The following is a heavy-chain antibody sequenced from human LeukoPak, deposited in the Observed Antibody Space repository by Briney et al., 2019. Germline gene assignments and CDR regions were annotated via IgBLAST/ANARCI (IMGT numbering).Heavy chain of an antibody. D-gene: IGHD2-8*02. CDR1: GFTFSSYA. V-gene: IGHV3-30-3*01. CDR2: ISYDGSNK. CDR3: AREWGMLSSATVDY. J-gene: IGHJ4*02. Sequence: GGSLRLSCAASGFTFSSYAMHWVRQAPGKGLEWVAVISYDGSNKYYADSVKGRFTISRDNSKNTLYLQMNSLRAEDTAVYYCAREWGMLSSATVDYWGQGTLVTVSS.